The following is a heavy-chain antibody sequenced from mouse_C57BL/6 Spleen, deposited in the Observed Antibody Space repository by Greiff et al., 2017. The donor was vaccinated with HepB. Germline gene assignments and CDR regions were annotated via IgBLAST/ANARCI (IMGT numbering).Heavy chain of an antibody. CDR2: INPSNGGT. Sequence: QVQLQQPGTELVKPGASVKLSCKASGYTFTSYWMHWVKQRPGQGLEWIGNINPSNGGTNYNEKFKSKATLTVDKSSSTAYMQLSSLTSEDSAVLYCAGGDAYYLFFDYWGQGTTLTVSS. D-gene: IGHD2-3*01. CDR1: GYTFTSYW. CDR3: AGGDAYYLFFDY. J-gene: IGHJ2*01. V-gene: IGHV1-53*01.